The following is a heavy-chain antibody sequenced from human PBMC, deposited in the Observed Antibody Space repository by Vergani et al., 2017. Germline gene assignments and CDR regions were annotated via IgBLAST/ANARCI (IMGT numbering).Heavy chain of an antibody. CDR2: ISSSSSPI. J-gene: IGHJ4*02. D-gene: IGHD1-26*01. CDR1: GFTFSSYS. CDR3: VKDHMGASFVGTNHNDY. V-gene: IGHV3-48*01. Sequence: EVQLVESGGGLVQRGGSLRLSCAASGFTFSSYSMNWVRQAPGKGLEWVSYISSSSSPIYYADSVQGRFTSSRDNAKNSRYLQMNSLRAEDTAVYYCVKDHMGASFVGTNHNDYWGQGTLVTVSS.